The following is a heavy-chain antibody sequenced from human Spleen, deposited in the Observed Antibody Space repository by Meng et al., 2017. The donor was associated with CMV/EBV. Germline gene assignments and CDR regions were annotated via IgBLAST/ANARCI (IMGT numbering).Heavy chain of an antibody. V-gene: IGHV3-33*06. J-gene: IGHJ4*02. CDR1: GITFSSYG. Sequence: GGSLRLSCTASGITFSSYGMHWVRQAPGKGLEWLTVIWYDGSNKYYADSVKGRFTISRDNSKNTLYLQMNSLRAEDMAVYYCAKDRGSSSLGYFDYWGQGTLVTVSS. CDR2: IWYDGSNK. CDR3: AKDRGSSSLGYFDY. D-gene: IGHD6-6*01.